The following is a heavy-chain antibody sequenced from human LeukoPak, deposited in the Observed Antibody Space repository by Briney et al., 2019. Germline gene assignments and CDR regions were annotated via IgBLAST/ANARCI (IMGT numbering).Heavy chain of an antibody. CDR2: IYYSGST. D-gene: IGHD6-19*01. V-gene: IGHV4-39*01. CDR1: GGSISSSSYY. Sequence: PSETLSLTCTVSGGSISSSSYYWGWIRQPPGKGLEWIGSIYYSGSTYYNPSLKSRVTISVDTSKNQFSLKLSSVTAADTAVYYCARREYSSGFFDYWGQGTLVTVSS. J-gene: IGHJ4*02. CDR3: ARREYSSGFFDY.